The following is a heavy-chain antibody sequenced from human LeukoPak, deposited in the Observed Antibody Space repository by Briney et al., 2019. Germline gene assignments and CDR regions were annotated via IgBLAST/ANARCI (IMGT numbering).Heavy chain of an antibody. J-gene: IGHJ6*03. CDR2: ISAYNGNT. CDR3: ATTNYDSSGYYYMDV. CDR1: GYTFSSYG. D-gene: IGHD3-22*01. Sequence: ASVKVSCTASGYTFSSYGISWVRQAPGQGLEWMGWISAYNGNTNYAQKLQGRVTMTTDTSTSTAYMGLRSLRSDDTAVYYCATTNYDSSGYYYMDVWGKGTTVTVSS. V-gene: IGHV1-18*01.